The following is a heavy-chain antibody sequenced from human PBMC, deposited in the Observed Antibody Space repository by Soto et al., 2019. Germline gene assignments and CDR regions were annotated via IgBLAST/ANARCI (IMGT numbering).Heavy chain of an antibody. V-gene: IGHV3-30*18. CDR1: GFTFSSYG. CDR3: AKDSSGYYHGNDY. CDR2: ISYDGSNK. D-gene: IGHD3-22*01. J-gene: IGHJ4*02. Sequence: GGSLRLSCAASGFTFSSYGMHWVRQAPGKGLEWVAVISYDGSNKYYADSVKGRFTISRDNSKNTLYLQMNSLRAEDTAVYYCAKDSSGYYHGNDYWGQGTLVTVSS.